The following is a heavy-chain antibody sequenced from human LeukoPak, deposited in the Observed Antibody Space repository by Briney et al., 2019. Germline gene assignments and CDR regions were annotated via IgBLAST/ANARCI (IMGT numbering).Heavy chain of an antibody. Sequence: ASVKVSCKASGYTFTSYGISWVRRAPGQGLEWMGWISAYNGNTNYAQKLQGRVTMTTDTSTSIAYMELRSLRSDDTAVYYCARVPIVGATQPHDYWGQGTLVTVSS. V-gene: IGHV1-18*01. CDR3: ARVPIVGATQPHDY. CDR1: GYTFTSYG. D-gene: IGHD1-26*01. CDR2: ISAYNGNT. J-gene: IGHJ4*02.